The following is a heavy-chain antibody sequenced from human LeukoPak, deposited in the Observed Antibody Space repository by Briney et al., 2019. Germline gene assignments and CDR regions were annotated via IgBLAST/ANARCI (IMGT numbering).Heavy chain of an antibody. V-gene: IGHV3-21*01. J-gene: IGHJ4*02. D-gene: IGHD2-15*01. CDR3: ARDYIAYDPLDY. Sequence: GGSLRLSCAASGFTFSGFDMNWVRQAPGKGLEWISSTSTSSSHIYYADSVKGRFTISRDNAKNSLYLQMNSLRADDTAVYWCARDYIAYDPLDYWGQGTLVTVSS. CDR2: TSTSSSHI. CDR1: GFTFSGFD.